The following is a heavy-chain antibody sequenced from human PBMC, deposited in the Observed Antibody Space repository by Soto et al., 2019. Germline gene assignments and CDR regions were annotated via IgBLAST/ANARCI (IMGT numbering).Heavy chain of an antibody. J-gene: IGHJ6*02. Sequence: LSLTCTVSGGSVSSGDYFWSWLRQSPGKRLEWIAYIYYSGSTNYNPSLKSRATISVDTSKSQVSLTLTSMTAADAALYYCARSPNYYYYGFDVWGQGTAVTVSS. CDR2: IYYSGST. V-gene: IGHV4-61*08. CDR3: ARSPNYYYYGFDV. D-gene: IGHD3-10*01. CDR1: GGSVSSGDYF.